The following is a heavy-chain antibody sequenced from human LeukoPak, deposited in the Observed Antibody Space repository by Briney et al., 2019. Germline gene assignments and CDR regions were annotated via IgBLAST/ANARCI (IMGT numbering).Heavy chain of an antibody. CDR3: AKDPGYCTNGVCYAFDY. CDR1: GFTFSSYA. D-gene: IGHD2-8*01. J-gene: IGHJ4*02. V-gene: IGHV3-23*01. CDR2: ISGSGGST. Sequence: GGSLRLSCAASGFTFSSYAMSWVRQAPGKGLEWVSGISGSGGSTYYADSVKGRFTIFRDNSKNTLYLQMNSLRAEDTAVYYCAKDPGYCTNGVCYAFDYWGQGTLVTVSS.